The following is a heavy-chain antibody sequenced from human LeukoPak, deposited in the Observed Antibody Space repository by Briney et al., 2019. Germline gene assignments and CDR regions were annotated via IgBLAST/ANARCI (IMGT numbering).Heavy chain of an antibody. J-gene: IGHJ5*02. V-gene: IGHV1-8*01. D-gene: IGHD1-1*01. CDR1: GYTFTSYD. CDR3: ARAMGRTGTTFWFDP. CDR2: XNPNSGNT. Sequence: ASVKVSCKASGYTFTSYDINWVRQATGQGLEWXXXXNPNSGNTGYAQKFQGRVTMTRNTSISTAYMELSSLRSEDTAVYYCARAMGRTGTTFWFDPWGQGTLVTVSS.